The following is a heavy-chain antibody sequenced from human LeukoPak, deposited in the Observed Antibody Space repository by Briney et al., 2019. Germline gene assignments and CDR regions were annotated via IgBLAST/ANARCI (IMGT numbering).Heavy chain of an antibody. D-gene: IGHD3-10*01. CDR1: VFTFSSYW. CDR3: ARDHAGSGDYLDY. CDR2: IKQDGSEK. J-gene: IGHJ4*02. Sequence: PGGSLRLSCAASVFTFSSYWMTWVRQAPGKGLEWVANIKQDGSEKYYVDSVKGRFTISRDNAKNSLYLQMNRLRAEDTGVYYCARDHAGSGDYLDYWGQGTLVTVSS. V-gene: IGHV3-7*01.